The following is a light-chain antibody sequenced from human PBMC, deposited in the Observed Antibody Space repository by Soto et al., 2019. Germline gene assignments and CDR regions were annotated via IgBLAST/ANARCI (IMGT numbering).Light chain of an antibody. CDR1: QTVSSN. CDR3: QQYHNWPPQYT. CDR2: GSS. Sequence: EIAMTQSPATLSASPGERATLSCRASQTVSSNLAWYQQKPGQAPRLLIHGSSTRVTGVPARFSGSGSGTEFTLTITSLQSEDFAVYYCQQYHNWPPQYTFGQGTKLQIK. J-gene: IGKJ2*01. V-gene: IGKV3-15*01.